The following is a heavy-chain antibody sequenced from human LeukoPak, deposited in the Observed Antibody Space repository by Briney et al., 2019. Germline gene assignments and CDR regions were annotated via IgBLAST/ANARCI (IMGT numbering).Heavy chain of an antibody. Sequence: GGSLRLSCAASGFTFSSYSMNWVRQAPGKGLEWVSSISSSSSYIYYADSVKGRFTISRDNAKNSLYLQMNSLRAEDTAVYYCAREYYDFWSGYLYYYYMDVWGKGTTVTVSS. D-gene: IGHD3-3*01. V-gene: IGHV3-21*01. CDR3: AREYYDFWSGYLYYYYMDV. CDR2: ISSSSSYI. J-gene: IGHJ6*03. CDR1: GFTFSSYS.